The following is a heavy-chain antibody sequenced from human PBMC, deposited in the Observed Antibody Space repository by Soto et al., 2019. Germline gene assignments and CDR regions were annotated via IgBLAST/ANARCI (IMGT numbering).Heavy chain of an antibody. J-gene: IGHJ6*02. CDR3: AKGGGSGSYYNGVHYYYYGMDV. CDR2: ISGSGGST. Sequence: GGSLRFSCAASGFTFSSYAMSWVRQAPGKGLEWVSAISGSGGSTYYADSVKGRFTISRDNSKNTLYLQMNSLRAEDTAVYYCAKGGGSGSYYNGVHYYYYGMDVWGQGTTVTVSS. V-gene: IGHV3-23*01. D-gene: IGHD3-10*01. CDR1: GFTFSSYA.